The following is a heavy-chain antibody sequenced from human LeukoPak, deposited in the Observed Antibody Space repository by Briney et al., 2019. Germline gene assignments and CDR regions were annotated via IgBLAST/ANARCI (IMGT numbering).Heavy chain of an antibody. CDR1: GYTFTSYD. D-gene: IGHD1-26*01. J-gene: IGHJ4*02. CDR3: ARGRFRWELEIRDFDY. V-gene: IGHV1-8*01. CDR2: MNPNSGNT. Sequence: ASVKVSCKASGYTFTSYDINWARQATGQGLEWMGWMNPNSGNTGYAQKFQGRVTMTRDTSISTAYMELSSLRSEDTAVYYCARGRFRWELEIRDFDYWGQGTLVTVSS.